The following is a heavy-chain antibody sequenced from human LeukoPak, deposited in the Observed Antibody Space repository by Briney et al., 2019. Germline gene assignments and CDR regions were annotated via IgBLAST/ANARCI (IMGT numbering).Heavy chain of an antibody. CDR1: GYTFTSYD. V-gene: IGHV1-8*01. J-gene: IGHJ5*02. Sequence: ASVKVSCKASGYTFTSYDINWVRQATGQGLEWMGWMNPNSGNTGYAQKFQGRVTMTRNTSISTAYMELSSLRSEDTAVYYCARRRRWLHNWFDPWGQGTLDTVSS. CDR3: ARRRRWLHNWFDP. CDR2: MNPNSGNT. D-gene: IGHD5-24*01.